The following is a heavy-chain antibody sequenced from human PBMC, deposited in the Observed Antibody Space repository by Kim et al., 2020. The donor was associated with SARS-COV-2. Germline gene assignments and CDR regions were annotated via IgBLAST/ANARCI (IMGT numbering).Heavy chain of an antibody. CDR3: ARGHAAVVGF. CDR1: GFTLSSYS. CDR2: ISRSSSAI. Sequence: GGSPRLSCAGSGFTLSSYSMNWVRQAPGRGLEWVSYISRSSSAIYYADSVKGRFTISRDNAKNSLYLQMISLRDEDTAVYYCARGHAAVVGFWGQGTLVT. V-gene: IGHV3-48*02. D-gene: IGHD6-13*01. J-gene: IGHJ4*02.